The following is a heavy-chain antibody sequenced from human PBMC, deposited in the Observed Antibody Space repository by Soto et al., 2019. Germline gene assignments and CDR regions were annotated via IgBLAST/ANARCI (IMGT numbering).Heavy chain of an antibody. CDR1: GGSISTYY. D-gene: IGHD5-12*01. CDR2: IYYSGST. CDR3: ARQYNGYGSPWYFDH. Sequence: SETLSLTCTVPGGSISTYYWSWIRQPPGKGLEWIGYIYYSGSTNYNPSLKSRVTISVDTSRNQFSLKLSSVTAADTAVYYCARQYNGYGSPWYFDHWGQGTLVTVSS. J-gene: IGHJ4*02. V-gene: IGHV4-59*08.